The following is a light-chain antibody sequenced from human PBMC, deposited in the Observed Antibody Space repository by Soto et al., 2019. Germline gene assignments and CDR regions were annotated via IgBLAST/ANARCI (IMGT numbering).Light chain of an antibody. CDR3: QSFDGSLPWL. V-gene: IGLV2-14*01. CDR1: SSDVGIYNY. J-gene: IGLJ3*02. Sequence: QSALTQPASVSGSPGQSIAISCTGTSSDVGIYNYVSWYQQHPGKVPKLIIYEVTNRPSGVPDRFSGSRSGTSASLAIAGLQTDDEADYYCQSFDGSLPWLFGGGTKLTVL. CDR2: EVT.